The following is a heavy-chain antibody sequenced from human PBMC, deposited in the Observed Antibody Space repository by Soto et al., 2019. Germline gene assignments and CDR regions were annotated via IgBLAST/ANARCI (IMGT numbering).Heavy chain of an antibody. V-gene: IGHV1-69*13. CDR3: ARKMYYDFWSGYSTDYYYGMDV. D-gene: IGHD3-3*01. CDR1: GGTFSSYA. CDR2: IIPIFGTA. Sequence: SVKVSCKASGGTFSSYAISWVRQAPGQGLEWMGGIIPIFGTANYAQKFQGRVTITADESTSTAYMELSSLRSEDTAVYYCARKMYYDFWSGYSTDYYYGMDVWGQGTTVTVSS. J-gene: IGHJ6*02.